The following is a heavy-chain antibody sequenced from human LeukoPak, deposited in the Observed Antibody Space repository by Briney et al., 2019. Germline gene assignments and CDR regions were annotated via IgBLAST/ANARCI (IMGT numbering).Heavy chain of an antibody. CDR3: AKSFCSGGSCYSFVDDAFDI. CDR1: GFTFSIYA. D-gene: IGHD2-15*01. V-gene: IGHV3-23*01. CDR2: ISGSGGST. Sequence: GGSLRLSCAASGFTFSIYAMSWVRQAPGKGLEWVSAISGSGGSTYYADSVKGRFTISRDNSKNTLYLQMNSLRAEDTAVYYCAKSFCSGGSCYSFVDDAFDIWGQGTMVTVSS. J-gene: IGHJ3*02.